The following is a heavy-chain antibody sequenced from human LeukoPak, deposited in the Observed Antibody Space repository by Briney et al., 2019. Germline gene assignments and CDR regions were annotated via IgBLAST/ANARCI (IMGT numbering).Heavy chain of an antibody. CDR1: GFMFSGYA. Sequence: GESLKISCAASGFMFSGYAMNWVRQAPGKGLEWVSTISFSGFRTYYADSVEGRFTISRDNSKNTVYLQMSGLRAEDTAVYYCARVTEYCSGGSCYTGVHWGQGTLVTVSS. D-gene: IGHD2-15*01. V-gene: IGHV3-23*01. CDR3: ARVTEYCSGGSCYTGVH. CDR2: ISFSGFRT. J-gene: IGHJ4*02.